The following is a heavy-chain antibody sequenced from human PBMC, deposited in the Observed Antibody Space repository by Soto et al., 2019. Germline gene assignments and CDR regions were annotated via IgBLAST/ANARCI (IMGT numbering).Heavy chain of an antibody. V-gene: IGHV1-69*10. J-gene: IGHJ4*02. Sequence: ASVKVSCKASGGTFSSYAISWVRQAPGQGLEWMGGIIPILGIANYAQKFQGRVTITADKSTSTAYMELSSLRSEDTAVYYCARVPDMVRGVISFDYWGQGTLVTVSS. CDR1: GGTFSSYA. CDR2: IIPILGIA. CDR3: ARVPDMVRGVISFDY. D-gene: IGHD3-10*01.